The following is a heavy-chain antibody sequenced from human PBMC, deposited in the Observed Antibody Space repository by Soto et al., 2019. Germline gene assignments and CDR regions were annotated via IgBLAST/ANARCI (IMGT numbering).Heavy chain of an antibody. Sequence: SETLSLTCAVSGDSISSGAWWSWVRQSPGKGLQWIGEIYHSGNTRNNPSLKSRVTMSVDKSNNQFSLNLMSVTAADTATYYYARDSRTGCSSTDCYMSWGRGILVTVSS. J-gene: IGHJ5*02. CDR2: IYHSGNT. CDR3: ARDSRTGCSSTDCYMS. CDR1: GDSISSGAW. V-gene: IGHV4-4*02. D-gene: IGHD2-2*01.